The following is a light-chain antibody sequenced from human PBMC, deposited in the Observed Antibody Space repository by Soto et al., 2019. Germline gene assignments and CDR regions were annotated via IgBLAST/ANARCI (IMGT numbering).Light chain of an antibody. V-gene: IGKV3-11*01. Sequence: EIVLTQSPATLSLSPGERATLSCRASQSVSSYLAWYQQKPGQAPRLLIYDASNRATGIPARFSGSGSGTDFTLTISSLAPEDFAVYYCQQRINWRLTFGGGTKVEIK. CDR1: QSVSSY. CDR2: DAS. CDR3: QQRINWRLT. J-gene: IGKJ4*01.